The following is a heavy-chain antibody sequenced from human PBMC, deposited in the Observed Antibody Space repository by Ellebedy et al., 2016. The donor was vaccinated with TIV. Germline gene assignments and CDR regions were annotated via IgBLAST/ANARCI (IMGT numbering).Heavy chain of an antibody. CDR2: ISAYNGNT. CDR3: ARAGLTGTTARNFVY. CDR1: GYTFTSYG. J-gene: IGHJ4*02. D-gene: IGHD1-20*01. Sequence: ASVKVSCKASGYTFTSYGISWVRQAPGQGLEWMGWISAYNGNTNYAQKLQGRVTMTTDTSTSTAYMELRSLRSDDTAVYYCARAGLTGTTARNFVYWGQGTLVTVSS. V-gene: IGHV1-18*04.